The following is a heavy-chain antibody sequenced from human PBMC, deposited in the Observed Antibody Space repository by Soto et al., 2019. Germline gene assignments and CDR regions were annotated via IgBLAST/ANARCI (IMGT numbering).Heavy chain of an antibody. CDR2: MYHSGST. D-gene: IGHD6-6*01. Sequence: SETLSLTCAVSGGSISSGGYSWSWIRQPPGKGLEWIGYMYHSGSTYYNPSLKSRVTISIDRSKNQFSLKLSSVTAADTAVYYCARGVLAARYFGMDVWGQGTTVTVSS. V-gene: IGHV4-30-2*01. CDR1: GGSISSGGYS. CDR3: ARGVLAARYFGMDV. J-gene: IGHJ6*02.